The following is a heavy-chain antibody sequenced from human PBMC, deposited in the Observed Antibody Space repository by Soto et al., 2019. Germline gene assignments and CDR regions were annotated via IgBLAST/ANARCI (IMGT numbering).Heavy chain of an antibody. CDR3: ATGYCSTTSCQYYSDL. V-gene: IGHV1-3*01. CDR2: INAGNGDT. J-gene: IGHJ4*02. D-gene: IGHD2-2*01. CDR1: GYTFHNYA. Sequence: ASVKVSCKVSGYTFHNYAVHWVRRAPGQRLEWMGWINAGNGDTMYSQKFLGRVTFTRDTSANTAYMELSGLTSEDTAVYYCATGYCSTTSCQYYSDLWGQGTQVTVSS.